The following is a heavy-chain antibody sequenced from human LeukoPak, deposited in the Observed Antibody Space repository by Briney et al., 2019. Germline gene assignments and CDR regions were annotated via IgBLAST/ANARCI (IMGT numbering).Heavy chain of an antibody. Sequence: PSETLSLTCTVSGGSISSYYWSWIRQPPGKGLEWIGYIYYSGSTNYNPSLKSRVTISVDTSKNQFSLKLSSVTAADTAVYYCARVPRAASYGQLIDYWGQGTLVTVSS. V-gene: IGHV4-59*12. CDR3: ARVPRAASYGQLIDY. CDR2: IYYSGST. CDR1: GGSISSYY. J-gene: IGHJ4*02. D-gene: IGHD3-16*01.